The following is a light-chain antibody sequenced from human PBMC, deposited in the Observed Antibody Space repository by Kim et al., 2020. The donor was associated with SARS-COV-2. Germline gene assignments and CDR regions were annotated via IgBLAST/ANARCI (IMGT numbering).Light chain of an antibody. V-gene: IGLV6-57*03. CDR3: QSYDSSNWV. J-gene: IGLJ3*02. CDR2: EDN. CDR1: SGSIASNY. Sequence: GKTEAMPCTRSSGSIASNYGQWYQQRPGSAPTTVIYEDNQRPAGVPDRFSGSIDSSSNSASLTISGLKTEDEADYYCQSYDSSNWVFGGGTQLTV.